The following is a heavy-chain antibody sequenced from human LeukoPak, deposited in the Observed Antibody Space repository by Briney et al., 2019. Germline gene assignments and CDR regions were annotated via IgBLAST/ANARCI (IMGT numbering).Heavy chain of an antibody. CDR2: FRGGADST. V-gene: IGHV3-23*01. CDR3: AKRDRPCSGDCSAPYYFDY. CDR1: GFTFSSYA. D-gene: IGHD2-21*02. Sequence: GGSLRLSCAASGFTFSSYAMSWVRQAPGKGLEWVSAFRGGADSTYYADSVKGRFTISRDNSKNTLYLQMSSLRAEDTAVYYCAKRDRPCSGDCSAPYYFDYWGQGTLVTVSS. J-gene: IGHJ4*02.